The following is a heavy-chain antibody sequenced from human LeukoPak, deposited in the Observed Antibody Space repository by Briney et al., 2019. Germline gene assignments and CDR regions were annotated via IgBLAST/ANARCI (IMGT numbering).Heavy chain of an antibody. J-gene: IGHJ4*02. CDR3: AKSTRYSGYYFDY. V-gene: IGHV3-23*01. CDR1: GFTFSSYG. Sequence: GSLRLSCAASGFTFSSYGMSRVRQAPGKGLEWVSAISGSGGSTYYADSVKGRFTISRDNSKNTLYLQMNSLRAEDTAVYYCAKSTRYSGYYFDYWGQGTLVTVSS. CDR2: ISGSGGST. D-gene: IGHD3-22*01.